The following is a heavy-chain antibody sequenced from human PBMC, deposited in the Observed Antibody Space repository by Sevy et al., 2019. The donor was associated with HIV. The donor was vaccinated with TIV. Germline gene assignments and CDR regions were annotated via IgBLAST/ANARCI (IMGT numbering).Heavy chain of an antibody. CDR3: ARVPSTGRYGMDV. D-gene: IGHD3-10*01. J-gene: IGHJ6*02. CDR2: ISSSSSTI. CDR1: GFIFSSYS. Sequence: GGSLRLSCAASGFIFSSYSMNWVRQAPGKGLEWVSHISSSSSTIYYADSVKGRFTISRDNAKNSLYLQMSSLRADDTALYYCARVPSTGRYGMDVWGQGTTVTVSS. V-gene: IGHV3-48*01.